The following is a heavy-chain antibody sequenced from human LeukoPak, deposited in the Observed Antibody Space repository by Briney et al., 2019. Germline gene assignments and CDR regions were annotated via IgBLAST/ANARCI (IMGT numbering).Heavy chain of an antibody. CDR1: GFTFSNYG. Sequence: GGSLRLSCAASGFTFSNYGMHWVRQAPGKGLEWVAVISYDGSNKYYADSVKGRFTISRDNSKNTLYLQMHSLRAEDTAVYYCAKEDSSGLDYWGQGTLVTVSS. D-gene: IGHD3-22*01. CDR3: AKEDSSGLDY. J-gene: IGHJ4*02. V-gene: IGHV3-30*18. CDR2: ISYDGSNK.